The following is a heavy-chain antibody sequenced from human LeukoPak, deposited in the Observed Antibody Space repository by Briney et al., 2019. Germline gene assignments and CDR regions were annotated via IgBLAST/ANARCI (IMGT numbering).Heavy chain of an antibody. V-gene: IGHV3-11*01. CDR1: GFTFSDYY. J-gene: IGHJ4*02. CDR2: ISSSGSTI. CDR3: AKDAVGATAYYFDS. Sequence: PGGSLRLSCAASGFTFSDYYMSWIRQAPGKGLEWVSYISSSGSTIYYADSVKGRFTISRDNAKNSLYLQMNSLRAEDTAVYYCAKDAVGATAYYFDSWGQGTLVTVSS. D-gene: IGHD1-26*01.